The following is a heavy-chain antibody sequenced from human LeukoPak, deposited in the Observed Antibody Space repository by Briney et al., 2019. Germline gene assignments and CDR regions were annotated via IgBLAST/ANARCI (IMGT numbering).Heavy chain of an antibody. CDR3: ASSSMVRGVPY. Sequence: SETLSLICTVSGGSISSYYWSWIRQPPGKGLEWIGYIYYSGSTNYNPSLKSRVTISVDTSKNQFSLKLSSVTAADTAVYYCASSSMVRGVPYWGQGTLVTVSS. V-gene: IGHV4-59*01. CDR1: GGSISSYY. J-gene: IGHJ4*02. CDR2: IYYSGST. D-gene: IGHD3-10*01.